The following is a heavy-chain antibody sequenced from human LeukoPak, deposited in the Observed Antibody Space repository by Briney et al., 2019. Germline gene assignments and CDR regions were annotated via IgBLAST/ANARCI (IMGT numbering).Heavy chain of an antibody. CDR3: ARSYWNYDY. V-gene: IGHV1-46*01. J-gene: IGHJ4*02. D-gene: IGHD1-7*01. CDR1: GYTFTGYC. Sequence: SATLSCQGSGYTFTGYCMHWVRHAQGPGLEWMGIINPSGGSTSYAQKFQGRVTMTRDTSTSTVYMELSCLRSEDTAVYYCARSYWNYDYWGQGTLVTVSS. CDR2: INPSGGST.